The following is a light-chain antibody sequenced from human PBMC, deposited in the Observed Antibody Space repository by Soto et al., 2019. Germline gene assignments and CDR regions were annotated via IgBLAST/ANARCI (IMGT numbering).Light chain of an antibody. CDR1: SSDLAGYRC. V-gene: IGLV2-14*01. Sequence: QSALTQPGSVSGYPGQSITISCTGTSSDLAGYRCVSWFQQHPGKAPKVVIYEASNRPSGVSNRFSGSESGNTPSLTIYRLQDEDEADYYSSSYRSGDIPYVFGTGTKVTVL. J-gene: IGLJ1*01. CDR3: SSYRSGDIPYV. CDR2: EAS.